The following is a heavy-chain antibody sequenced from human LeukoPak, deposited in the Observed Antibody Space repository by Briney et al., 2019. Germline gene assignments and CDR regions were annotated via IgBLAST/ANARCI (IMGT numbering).Heavy chain of an antibody. CDR3: AKDRNTMIVVAKGGFDY. V-gene: IGHV3-23*01. CDR1: GFTFSSYA. Sequence: GGSLRLSCAASGFTFSSYAMSWVRQAPGKGLEWVSAISGSGGSTYYADSVKGRFTISRDNSKNTLYLQMNSLRAEDTAVYYCAKDRNTMIVVAKGGFDYWGQGTLVTVSS. D-gene: IGHD3-22*01. CDR2: ISGSGGST. J-gene: IGHJ4*02.